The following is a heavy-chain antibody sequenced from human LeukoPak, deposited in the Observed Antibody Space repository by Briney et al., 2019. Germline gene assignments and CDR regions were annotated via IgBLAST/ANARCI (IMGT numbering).Heavy chain of an antibody. CDR1: GFTSDDYA. D-gene: IGHD5-18*01. V-gene: IGHV3-9*02. CDR3: AKSFIGGYSYGWFDY. J-gene: IGHJ4*02. Sequence: PGRSLRLSCAASGFTSDDYAMHWVRQAPGKGLEWVSGISWNSGSIGYADSVKGRFTISRDNAKNSLYLQMNSLRAEDTALYYCAKSFIGGYSYGWFDYWGQGTLVTVSS. CDR2: ISWNSGSI.